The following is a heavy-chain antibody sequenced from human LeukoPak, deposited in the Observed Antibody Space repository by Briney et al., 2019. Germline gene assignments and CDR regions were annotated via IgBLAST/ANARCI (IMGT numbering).Heavy chain of an antibody. V-gene: IGHV1-46*01. Sequence: ASVKVSCKASGYTFTGYYMHWVRQAPGQGLEWMGIINPSGGSTNYAQKFQGRVTMTRDMSTSTVYMELSSLRSDDTAVYYCAREGVTIFGLVRTQTTKSPHRFDPWGQGTLVTVSS. CDR3: AREGVTIFGLVRTQTTKSPHRFDP. CDR2: INPSGGST. CDR1: GYTFTGYY. D-gene: IGHD3-3*01. J-gene: IGHJ5*02.